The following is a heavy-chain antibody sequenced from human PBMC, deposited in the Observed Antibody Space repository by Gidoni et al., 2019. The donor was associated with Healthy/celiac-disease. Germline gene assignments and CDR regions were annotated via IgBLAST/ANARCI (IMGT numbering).Heavy chain of an antibody. CDR1: GFTFDDYA. D-gene: IGHD6-19*01. Sequence: EVQLVESGGGLVQPGRSLRLSCAASGFTFDDYAMHWVSGISWNSGSIGYADSVKGRFTISRDNAKNSLYLQMNSLRAEDTVLYYCAKDRVEQWLVPDAFDIWGQGTMVTVSS. V-gene: IGHV3-9*01. CDR2: ISWNSGSI. J-gene: IGHJ3*02. CDR3: AKDRVEQWLVPDAFDI.